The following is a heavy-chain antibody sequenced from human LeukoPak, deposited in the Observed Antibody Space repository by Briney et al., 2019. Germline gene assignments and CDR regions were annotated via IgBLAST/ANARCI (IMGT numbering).Heavy chain of an antibody. Sequence: PSETLSLTCTISGGSVSDYYWSWIRQSPGKGLEWIGYIYHTGSTSYSPSLKSRVTISADTSQNQFSLKLSSVTAADTAVYYCARGRYFDYWGQGTLVTVSS. CDR3: ARGRYFDY. V-gene: IGHV4-59*02. CDR2: IYHTGST. J-gene: IGHJ4*02. CDR1: GGSVSDYY.